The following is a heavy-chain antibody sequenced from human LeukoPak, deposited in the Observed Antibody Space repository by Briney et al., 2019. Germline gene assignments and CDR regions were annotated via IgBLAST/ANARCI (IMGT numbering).Heavy chain of an antibody. J-gene: IGHJ4*02. CDR1: GGSISSYY. CDR3: ARTFRLRPTASTYFDY. D-gene: IGHD5-12*01. Sequence: PSETLSLTCTVSGGSISSYYWSWIRQPPGKGLEWIGYIYYSGSTNYNPSLKSRVTISVDTSKNQFSLKLSSVTAADTAVYYCARTFRLRPTASTYFDYWGQGTLVIVSS. V-gene: IGHV4-59*01. CDR2: IYYSGST.